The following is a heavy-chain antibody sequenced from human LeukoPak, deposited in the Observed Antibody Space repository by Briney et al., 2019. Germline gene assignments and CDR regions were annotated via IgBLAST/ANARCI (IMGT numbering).Heavy chain of an antibody. CDR1: GFTFSSYW. CDR3: ARTEGTVAYDS. J-gene: IGHJ5*01. V-gene: IGHV3-74*01. Sequence: GGSLRLSCAASGFTFSSYWMHWVRQAPGKGLVWVSRINSDGSGTIYADSVRGRFTISRDNAKNALYLQVNSLRAEDTAVYYCARTEGTVAYDSWGQGTLVTVSS. CDR2: INSDGSGT. D-gene: IGHD4-23*01.